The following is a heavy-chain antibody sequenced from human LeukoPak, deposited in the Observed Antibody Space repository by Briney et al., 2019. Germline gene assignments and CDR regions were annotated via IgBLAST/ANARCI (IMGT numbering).Heavy chain of an antibody. D-gene: IGHD1-26*01. CDR3: ARRRSGGDSGSYNDY. CDR1: GGSFSGYY. Sequence: PSETLSLTCAVYGGSFSGYYWSWIRQPPGKGLERIGEINHSGSTNYNPSLKSRVTISVDTSKNQFSLKLSSVTAADTAVYYCARRRSGGDSGSYNDYWGQGTLVTVSS. CDR2: INHSGST. J-gene: IGHJ4*02. V-gene: IGHV4-34*01.